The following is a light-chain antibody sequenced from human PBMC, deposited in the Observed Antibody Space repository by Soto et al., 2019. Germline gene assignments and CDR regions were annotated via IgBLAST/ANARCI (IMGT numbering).Light chain of an antibody. Sequence: DIQMTQSPSSLPASVGDGVTITCRASQSISSHLNWFQHKPGKAPKLLIYGASSLQSDVSSRFSGSGSGTDFTLAISRLQPEDFATYFCQQSHSLPYTFGQGTKLEI. CDR3: QQSHSLPYT. CDR1: QSISSH. V-gene: IGKV1-39*01. J-gene: IGKJ2*01. CDR2: GAS.